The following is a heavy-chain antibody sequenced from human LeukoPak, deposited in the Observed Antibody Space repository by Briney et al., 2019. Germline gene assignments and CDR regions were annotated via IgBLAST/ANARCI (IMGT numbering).Heavy chain of an antibody. J-gene: IGHJ3*02. CDR2: IRYDGSNK. Sequence: GRSLRLSCAASGFTFSSYGMYWVRQAPGKGLEWVAFIRYDGSNKYYADSVKGRFTISRDNSKNTLYLQMNSLRAEDTAVYYCAKEASGYSYGLDAFDIWGQGTTVTVSS. CDR3: AKEASGYSYGLDAFDI. V-gene: IGHV3-30*02. D-gene: IGHD5-18*01. CDR1: GFTFSSYG.